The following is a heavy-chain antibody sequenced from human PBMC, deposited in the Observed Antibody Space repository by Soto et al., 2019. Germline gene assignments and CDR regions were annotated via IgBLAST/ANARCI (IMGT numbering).Heavy chain of an antibody. CDR1: GGSISSGGYY. D-gene: IGHD6-13*01. Sequence: PSETLSLTCTVSGGSISSGGYYWSWIRQHPGKGLEWIGYIYYSGSTYYNPSLKSRVTISVDTSKNQFSLKLSSVTAADTAVYYCAREVESAALDVWSQGTTVTVSS. CDR3: AREVESAALDV. CDR2: IYYSGST. J-gene: IGHJ6*02. V-gene: IGHV4-31*03.